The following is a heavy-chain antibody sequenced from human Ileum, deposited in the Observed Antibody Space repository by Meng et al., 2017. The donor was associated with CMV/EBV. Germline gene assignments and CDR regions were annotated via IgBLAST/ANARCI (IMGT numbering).Heavy chain of an antibody. D-gene: IGHD1-26*01. J-gene: IGHJ4*02. CDR1: GGSISSSAYY. V-gene: IGHV4-39*07. CDR3: ARRYSGSSYDY. Sequence: QLQLQESGPGLVNPSETLSLTCTVSGGSISSSAYYWGWIRQPPGKGLEWIGRIYYTGSVYYNPSLRSRVTISVDTSKNQFSLKMSSMTAADTAVYYCARRYSGSSYDYWGQGTLVTVSS. CDR2: IYYTGSV.